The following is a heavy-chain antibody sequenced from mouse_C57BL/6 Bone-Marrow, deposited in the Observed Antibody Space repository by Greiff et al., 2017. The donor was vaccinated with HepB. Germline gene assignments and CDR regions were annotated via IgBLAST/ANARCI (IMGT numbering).Heavy chain of an antibody. D-gene: IGHD2-2*01. Sequence: QVQLQQPGAELVKPGASVKLSCKASGYTFTSYWMQWVKQRPGQGLEWIGEIDPSDSYTNYNQKFKGKATLTVDTSSSTAYMQLSSLTSEDSAVYYCARGEGYDFDYWGQGTTLTVSS. V-gene: IGHV1-50*01. CDR2: IDPSDSYT. J-gene: IGHJ2*01. CDR3: ARGEGYDFDY. CDR1: GYTFTSYW.